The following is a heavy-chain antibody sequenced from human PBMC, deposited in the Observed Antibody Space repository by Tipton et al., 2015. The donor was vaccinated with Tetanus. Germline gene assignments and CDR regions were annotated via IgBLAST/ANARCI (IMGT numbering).Heavy chain of an antibody. V-gene: IGHV4-39*01. CDR1: GGSISSSYY. D-gene: IGHD5-18*01. Sequence: TLSLTCTVSGGSISSSYYWGWIRQPPGKGLEWIGNSYYSGGAYYNPSLKSRVTISVDTSKNHFSLKLSSVTAADTAMYYCAKRAGYSYGSPDFDYWGQGTQVTVSS. CDR3: AKRAGYSYGSPDFDY. J-gene: IGHJ4*02. CDR2: SYYSGGA.